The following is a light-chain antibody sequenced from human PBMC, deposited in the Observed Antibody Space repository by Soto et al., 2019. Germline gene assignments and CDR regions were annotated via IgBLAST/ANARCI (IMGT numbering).Light chain of an antibody. CDR3: QQYDNWPQT. CDR1: QSVSSNF. Sequence: EIVLPKSPGTLSLSPGERATLSCRASQSVSSNFLAWYQEKPGQAPRLLIYGASSRATGIPDRFSGSGSGTDFTLTISSLQSEDFAVYYCQQYDNWPQTFGQGTKVDIK. J-gene: IGKJ1*01. CDR2: GAS. V-gene: IGKV3-20*01.